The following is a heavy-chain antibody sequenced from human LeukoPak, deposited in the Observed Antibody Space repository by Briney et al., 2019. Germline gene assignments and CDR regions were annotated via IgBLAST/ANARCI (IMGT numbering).Heavy chain of an antibody. CDR3: ARARRGLPYYYYYMDV. Sequence: PGGSLRLSCAASGFTFSSYSMNWVRQAPGKGLEWVSSISSSSSYIYYADSVKGRFTISRDNAKNSLYLQMNSLRAEDTAVYYCARARRGLPYYYYYMDVWGKGTTVTVSS. CDR1: GFTFSSYS. J-gene: IGHJ6*03. CDR2: ISSSSSYI. D-gene: IGHD4-17*01. V-gene: IGHV3-21*01.